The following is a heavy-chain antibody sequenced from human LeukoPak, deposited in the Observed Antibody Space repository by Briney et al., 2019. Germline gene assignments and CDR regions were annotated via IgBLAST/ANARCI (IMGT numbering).Heavy chain of an antibody. V-gene: IGHV3-33*01. D-gene: IGHD3-22*01. CDR3: ARSIPRYDGSAYYPDY. J-gene: IGHJ4*02. CDR2: IWYDGSND. CDR1: GFTFSGYG. Sequence: GGSLRLSCAASGFTFSGYGMHWVRQAPGKGLEWVAVIWYDGSNDDYADSVKGRFTISRDNSKNTLYLQMNSLRAEDTAVYYCARSIPRYDGSAYYPDYWGQGTLVTVSS.